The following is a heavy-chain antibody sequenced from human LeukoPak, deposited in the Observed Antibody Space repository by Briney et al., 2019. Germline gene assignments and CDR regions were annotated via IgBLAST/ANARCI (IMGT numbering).Heavy chain of an antibody. V-gene: IGHV3-7*01. CDR2: IKQDGSEK. CDR3: ARWAAAIGIDWFDP. J-gene: IGHJ5*02. Sequence: GGSLRLSCAVSGFTSSSYWMSWVRQAPGKGLEWVANIKQDGSEKYYVDSVKGRFTISRDNAKNSLYLQMNSLRAEDTAVYYCARWAAAIGIDWFDPWGQGTLVTVSS. CDR1: GFTSSSYW. D-gene: IGHD2-2*01.